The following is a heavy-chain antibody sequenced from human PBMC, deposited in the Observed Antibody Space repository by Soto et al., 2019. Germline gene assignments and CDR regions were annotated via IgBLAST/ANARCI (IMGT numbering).Heavy chain of an antibody. Sequence: SVKVSCKASGGTFSSYAISWVRQAPGQGLEWMGGIIPIFGTANYAQKFQGRVTITADKSTSTAYMELSSLRSEDTAVYYCARAMAIAAAGTPYYYYYGMDVWGQGTTVTVSS. CDR3: ARAMAIAAAGTPYYYYYGMDV. CDR1: GGTFSSYA. D-gene: IGHD6-13*01. J-gene: IGHJ6*02. V-gene: IGHV1-69*06. CDR2: IIPIFGTA.